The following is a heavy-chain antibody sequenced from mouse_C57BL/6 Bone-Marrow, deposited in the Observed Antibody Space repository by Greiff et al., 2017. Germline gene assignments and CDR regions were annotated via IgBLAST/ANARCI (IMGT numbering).Heavy chain of an antibody. CDR2: ISSGSSTI. Sequence: EVKLMESGGGLVKPGGSLKLSCAASGFTFSDYGMHWVRQAPEKGLEWVAYISSGSSTIYYADTVKGRFTISRDNAKNTLFLQMTSLRSEDTAMCYCAILRGPFDYWGQGTTLTVSS. V-gene: IGHV5-17*01. D-gene: IGHD1-1*01. CDR3: AILRGPFDY. CDR1: GFTFSDYG. J-gene: IGHJ2*01.